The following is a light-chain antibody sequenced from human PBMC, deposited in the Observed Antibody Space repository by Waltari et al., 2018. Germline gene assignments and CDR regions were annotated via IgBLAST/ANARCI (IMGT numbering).Light chain of an antibody. V-gene: IGKV3-11*01. J-gene: IGKJ3*01. CDR1: QSVSSD. CDR2: DAS. Sequence: EIVLTHSPATLSLSPGERATLSCRASQSVSSDLAWYQQKPGQAPRLLIYDASNRATGTPARFSGSGSGTDFTLTISSLEPEDFAVYYCQQRSNWQVTFGPGTKVDIK. CDR3: QQRSNWQVT.